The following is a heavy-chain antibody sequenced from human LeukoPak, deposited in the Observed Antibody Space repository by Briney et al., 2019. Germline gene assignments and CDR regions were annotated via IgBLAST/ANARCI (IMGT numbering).Heavy chain of an antibody. CDR2: IIPIFGTA. CDR3: ASGSEADFWSGYPFDY. V-gene: IGHV1-69*13. D-gene: IGHD3-3*01. CDR1: GGTFSSYA. Sequence: SVKVSCKASGGTFSSYAISWVRQAPGQGLEWMGGIIPIFGTANYAQKFQGGVTITADESTSTAYMELSSLRSEDTAVYYCASGSEADFWSGYPFDYWGQGTLVTVSS. J-gene: IGHJ4*02.